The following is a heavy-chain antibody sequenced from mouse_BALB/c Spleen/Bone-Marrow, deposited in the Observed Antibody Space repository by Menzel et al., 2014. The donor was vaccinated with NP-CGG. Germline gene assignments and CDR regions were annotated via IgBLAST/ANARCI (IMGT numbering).Heavy chain of an antibody. V-gene: IGHV1-4*01. CDR1: GYTFTYYT. Sequence: VQLQQSGAELARPWASVKMSCKASGYTFTYYTMYWVKQRPGQGLEWIGYINPNSDYTNYNQKFKDKATLTADKSSSTAYMQLSSLTSEDSAVYYCAREVYGSWFAYWGQGTLVTVSA. J-gene: IGHJ3*01. CDR3: AREVYGSWFAY. D-gene: IGHD2-2*01. CDR2: INPNSDYT.